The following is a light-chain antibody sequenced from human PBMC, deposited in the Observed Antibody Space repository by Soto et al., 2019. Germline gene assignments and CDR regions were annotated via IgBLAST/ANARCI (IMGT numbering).Light chain of an antibody. V-gene: IGKV3-20*01. Sequence: EILLTQSPDTLSLSPGERATLSCRAAQSVGTRLAWYQHKTGQAPRLLISGASSRATGIPDRFTGSGSETSFTLTISRLEPEDFALYYCQQYGYSPPWTFGQGTKVDIK. CDR3: QQYGYSPPWT. CDR1: QSVGTRL. J-gene: IGKJ1*01. CDR2: GAS.